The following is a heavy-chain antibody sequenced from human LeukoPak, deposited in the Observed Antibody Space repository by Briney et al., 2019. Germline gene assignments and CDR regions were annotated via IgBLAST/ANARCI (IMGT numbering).Heavy chain of an antibody. CDR2: ISGSGGST. Sequence: GGSLRLSCAASGFTFSSYGVTWVRQAPGKGLEWVSGISGSGGSTYYADSVKGRFTISRDNSKDTLYLQMNNLRAEDTAVYYCAKGVVLTGYYKVAYFDYWGQGTLVTVSS. CDR3: AKGVVLTGYYKVAYFDY. V-gene: IGHV3-23*01. CDR1: GFTFSSYG. D-gene: IGHD3-9*01. J-gene: IGHJ4*02.